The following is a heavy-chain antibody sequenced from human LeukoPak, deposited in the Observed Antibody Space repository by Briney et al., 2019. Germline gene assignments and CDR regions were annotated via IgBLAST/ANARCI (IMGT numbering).Heavy chain of an antibody. CDR3: AMPLTMRAGATARYYYYYMDV. J-gene: IGHJ6*03. D-gene: IGHD1-26*01. CDR1: GYTFTGYY. V-gene: IGHV1-69*13. Sequence: ASVKVSCKASGYTFTGYYMHWVRQAPGQGLEWMGGVIPIFGTANYAQKFQGRVTITADESTSTAYMELSSLRSEDTAVYYCAMPLTMRAGATARYYYYYMDVWGKGTTVTVSS. CDR2: VIPIFGTA.